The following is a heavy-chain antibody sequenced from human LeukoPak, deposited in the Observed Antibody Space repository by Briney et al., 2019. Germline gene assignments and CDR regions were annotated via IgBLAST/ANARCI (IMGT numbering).Heavy chain of an antibody. V-gene: IGHV4-31*01. D-gene: IGHD1-7*01. CDR3: ARDRAGTFDY. CDR1: GGSISSGGYY. J-gene: IGHJ4*02. CDR2: IYYSGST. Sequence: SETLSLTCTVSGGSISSGGYYWSWIRQHPGKGLEWIGYIYYSGSTYYNPSLKSQVTISVDTSKNQFSLKLSSVTAADTAVYYCARDRAGTFDYWGQGTLVAVSS.